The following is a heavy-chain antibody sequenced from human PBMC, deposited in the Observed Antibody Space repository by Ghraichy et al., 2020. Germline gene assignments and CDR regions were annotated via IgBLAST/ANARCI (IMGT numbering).Heavy chain of an antibody. V-gene: IGHV3-30*02. J-gene: IGHJ4*02. Sequence: GESLNISCAASRFNFSSFGMHWVRQAPGKGLEWVAFIRYEGRNKHYADSVKGRFTISRDNSKNTLYLQMKSLRTDDTAVYYCAREDCDYWGQGTLVTVSS. CDR2: IRYEGRNK. CDR1: RFNFSSFG. CDR3: AREDCDY.